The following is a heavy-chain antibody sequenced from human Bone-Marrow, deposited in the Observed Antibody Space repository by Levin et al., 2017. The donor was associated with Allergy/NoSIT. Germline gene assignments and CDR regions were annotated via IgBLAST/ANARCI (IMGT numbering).Heavy chain of an antibody. D-gene: IGHD4-23*01. CDR1: GFIFGHFW. Sequence: LSLTCAASGFIFGHFWMTWVRQAPGKGLEWVANIRQDGSDKYYVDSVKGRFTISRDRATESVYLEMNDLRVEDTGVYYCARASLTTVVTDYFYYGMDLWGQGTTVIVSS. V-gene: IGHV3-7*01. J-gene: IGHJ6*02. CDR3: ARASLTTVVTDYFYYGMDL. CDR2: IRQDGSDK.